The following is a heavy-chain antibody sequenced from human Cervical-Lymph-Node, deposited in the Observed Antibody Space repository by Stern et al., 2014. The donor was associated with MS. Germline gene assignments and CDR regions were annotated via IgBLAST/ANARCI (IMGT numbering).Heavy chain of an antibody. CDR1: GYRFSTFY. D-gene: IGHD3-10*01. V-gene: IGHV1-2*06. J-gene: IGHJ4*02. Sequence: VQLVQSGAEVKKPGASVKVSCKASGYRFSTFYLHWLRQAPGQGLQWIGRIDRGSGDKNSPQTLQGRLAMTRNRSITTAYLELSGLRSDDTAVYYCARIYCSGDECYHSFDTWGQGTLVTVSS. CDR2: IDRGSGDK. CDR3: ARIYCSGDECYHSFDT.